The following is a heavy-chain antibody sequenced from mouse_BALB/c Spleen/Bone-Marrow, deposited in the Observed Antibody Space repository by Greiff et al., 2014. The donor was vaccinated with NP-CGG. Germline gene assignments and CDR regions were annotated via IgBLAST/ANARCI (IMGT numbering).Heavy chain of an antibody. CDR3: AKRGNYGYFDY. CDR1: GFSLTSYG. Sequence: VMLVESGPSLVQPSQSLSITCTVSGFSLTSYGVHWVRQSPGKGLEWLGVIWRGGSTDYNAAFMSRLSITKDNSKSQVFFKMSSLQADDTAIYYCAKRGNYGYFDYWGQGTTLTVSS. CDR2: IWRGGST. V-gene: IGHV2-5-1*01. D-gene: IGHD2-1*01. J-gene: IGHJ2*01.